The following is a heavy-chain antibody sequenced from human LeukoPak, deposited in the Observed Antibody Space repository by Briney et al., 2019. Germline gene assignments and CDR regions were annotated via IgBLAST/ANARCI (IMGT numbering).Heavy chain of an antibody. V-gene: IGHV3-74*03. CDR1: GFTFSSHW. CDR2: INGDGSNT. J-gene: IGHJ4*02. CDR3: AKGRWFGESDFDY. D-gene: IGHD3-10*01. Sequence: GGSLRLSCAASGFTFSSHWMHWVRQAPGKGLVWVSRINGDGSNTTYADSVKGRFTISRDNSKNTLYLQMNSLRAEDTAVYYCAKGRWFGESDFDYWGQGTLVTVSS.